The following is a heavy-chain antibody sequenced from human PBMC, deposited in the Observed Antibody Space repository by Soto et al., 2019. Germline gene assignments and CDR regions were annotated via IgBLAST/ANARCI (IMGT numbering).Heavy chain of an antibody. J-gene: IGHJ5*02. CDR2: IYYTGST. CDR1: GGSISTYY. Sequence: PSETLSLTCTVSGGSISTYYWSWIRQPPGKGLEWIGYIYYTGSTNYNPSLKSRVTISVDTSKNQFSLKLSSVTAADTAVYYCARASGCSGDSCVFAPWGQGTLVTVSS. V-gene: IGHV4-59*01. D-gene: IGHD2-15*01. CDR3: ARASGCSGDSCVFAP.